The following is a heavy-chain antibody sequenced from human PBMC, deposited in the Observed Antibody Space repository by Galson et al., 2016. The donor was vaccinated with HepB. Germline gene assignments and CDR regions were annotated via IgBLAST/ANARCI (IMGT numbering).Heavy chain of an antibody. J-gene: IGHJ1*01. Sequence: LRLSCAASGFTFSSYAMSWVRQAPGKGLQWVSGISGSGTSTYYADSVKGRFTISRDNSKNTLYLQMNSLRAEDTAVYYCAKDLGNCSGGSCYVSGAEYFRHWGQGTLVTVSS. D-gene: IGHD2-15*01. V-gene: IGHV3-23*01. CDR3: AKDLGNCSGGSCYVSGAEYFRH. CDR1: GFTFSSYA. CDR2: ISGSGTST.